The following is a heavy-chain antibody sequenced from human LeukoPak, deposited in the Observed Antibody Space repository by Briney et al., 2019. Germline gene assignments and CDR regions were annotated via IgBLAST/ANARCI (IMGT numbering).Heavy chain of an antibody. D-gene: IGHD5-18*01. CDR2: ISSSSSYI. CDR1: GFTFSSYS. V-gene: IGHV3-21*01. Sequence: GALRLSCAASGFTFSSYSMNWVRQAPGKGLEWVSSISSSSSYIYYADSVKGRFTISRDNAKNSLYLQMNSLRAEDTAVYYCARDHTAMVRAFDIWGQGTMVTVSS. CDR3: ARDHTAMVRAFDI. J-gene: IGHJ3*02.